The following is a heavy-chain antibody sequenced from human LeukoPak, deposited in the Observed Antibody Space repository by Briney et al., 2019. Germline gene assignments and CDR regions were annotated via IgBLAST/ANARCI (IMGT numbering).Heavy chain of an antibody. V-gene: IGHV3-74*01. CDR1: GFTFSSYW. CDR2: INTDGSST. J-gene: IGHJ4*02. Sequence: GGSLRLSCAASGFTFSSYWMHWVRQAPGKGLVWVSRINTDGSSTSYADSVKGRFTISRDNAKNTLYLQMNSLRAEDTAVYYCARVIGYYDFWSGYYGYFDYWGQGTLVTVSS. CDR3: ARVIGYYDFWSGYYGYFDY. D-gene: IGHD3-3*01.